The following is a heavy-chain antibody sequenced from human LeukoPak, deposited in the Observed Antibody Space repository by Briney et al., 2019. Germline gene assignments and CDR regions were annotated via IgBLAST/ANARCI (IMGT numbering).Heavy chain of an antibody. J-gene: IGHJ5*02. D-gene: IGHD6-19*01. CDR1: GGTFSSYA. V-gene: IGHV1-69*13. Sequence: LVKVSCKASGGTFSSYATSWVRQAPGQGLEWMGGIIPIFGTANYAQKFQGRVTITADESTSTAYMELSRLRSEDTAVYYCAREPMQWLTTRWFDPWGQGTLVTVSS. CDR2: IIPIFGTA. CDR3: AREPMQWLTTRWFDP.